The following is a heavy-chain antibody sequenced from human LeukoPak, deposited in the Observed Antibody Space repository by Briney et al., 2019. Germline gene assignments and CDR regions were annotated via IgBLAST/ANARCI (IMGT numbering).Heavy chain of an antibody. CDR1: GFTFSSYA. J-gene: IGHJ6*03. V-gene: IGHV3-23*01. CDR2: FSGSGGST. D-gene: IGHD3-3*01. CDR3: AKASITIFGVVISYYYHYMDV. Sequence: GGSLRLSCAVSGFTFSSYAMSWVRQSPGKGLEWVSAFSGSGGSTYYADSVKGRFTISRDNSKHTLYLQMNSLRAEDKAVYYCAKASITIFGVVISYYYHYMDVWGKGTTVTVSS.